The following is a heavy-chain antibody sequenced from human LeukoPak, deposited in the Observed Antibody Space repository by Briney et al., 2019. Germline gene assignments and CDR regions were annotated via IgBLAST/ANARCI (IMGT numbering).Heavy chain of an antibody. V-gene: IGHV1-69*13. CDR1: GGTFSSYA. CDR3: ARSRRTGITMIVGGGLDY. Sequence: GASVTVSCTASGGTFSSYAISWVRQAPGPGLEWMGGIIPIFGTANYAQKFQGRVTITAAESTSTAYMALSSLRSEDTAVYYCARSRRTGITMIVGGGLDYWGQGTLVTVSS. D-gene: IGHD3-22*01. J-gene: IGHJ4*02. CDR2: IIPIFGTA.